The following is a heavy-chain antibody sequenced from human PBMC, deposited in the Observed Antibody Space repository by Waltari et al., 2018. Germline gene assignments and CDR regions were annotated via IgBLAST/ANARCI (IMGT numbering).Heavy chain of an antibody. Sequence: VQLVESGGVLIQPGGSLTLYCAASGFSVRNTYLAGVRQSPGKGLELVVVINDGDGTHYIDSVKGRFTISIDNSKNTLNLQSNSLRVDDTAVYYCGLQIAPVPRAYFDYGGQGTLVTVSS. D-gene: IGHD6-13*01. V-gene: IGHV3-53*01. CDR1: GFSVRNTY. CDR2: INDGDGT. CDR3: GLQIAPVPRAYFDY. J-gene: IGHJ4*02.